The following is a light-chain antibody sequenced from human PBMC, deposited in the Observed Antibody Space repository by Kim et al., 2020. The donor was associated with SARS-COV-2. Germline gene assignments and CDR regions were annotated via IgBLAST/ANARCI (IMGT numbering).Light chain of an antibody. Sequence: PASNSGRSSQSLVYSDGGSYLSWFQQRPGQSPRLLIYMISNRDSVVPARFSGSGSGTDFTLKISRVEAEDVGFYYCMQGTHWPFTFGQGTRLEIK. V-gene: IGKV2-30*01. CDR1: QSLVYSDGGSY. CDR3: MQGTHWPFT. J-gene: IGKJ5*01. CDR2: MIS.